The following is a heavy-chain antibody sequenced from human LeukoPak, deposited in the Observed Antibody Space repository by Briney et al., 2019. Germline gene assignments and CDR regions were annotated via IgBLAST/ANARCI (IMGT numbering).Heavy chain of an antibody. J-gene: IGHJ4*02. V-gene: IGHV4-4*02. D-gene: IGHD6-13*01. Sequence: GSLRLSCAASGFTVSSNYMSWVRQPPGKGLEWIGEVYHSGSTNYNSFLKSRVTISVDKSKNQFSLKLTSATAADTAVYYCARDLGSSWFEPLDYWGQGILVIVSS. CDR2: VYHSGST. CDR1: GFTVSSNY. CDR3: ARDLGSSWFEPLDY.